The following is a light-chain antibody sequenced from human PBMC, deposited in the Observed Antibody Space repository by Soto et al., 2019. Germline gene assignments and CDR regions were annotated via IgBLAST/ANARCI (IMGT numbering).Light chain of an antibody. CDR2: GAS. V-gene: IGKV1-39*01. CDR1: QTITTY. Sequence: DIQMTQSPSSLSASVGDRVTISCRASQTITTYLTWYQQKPGKAPQLLIYGASILQSGVPSRFTGSGSGTDFTITISSLQPDDFATYHCQQTHSTPWTFGQGTKVEIK. CDR3: QQTHSTPWT. J-gene: IGKJ1*01.